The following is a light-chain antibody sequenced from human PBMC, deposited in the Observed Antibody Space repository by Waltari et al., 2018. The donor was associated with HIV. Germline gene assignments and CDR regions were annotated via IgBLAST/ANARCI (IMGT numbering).Light chain of an antibody. CDR3: QQRSNWPRT. J-gene: IGKJ1*01. CDR1: QSVSSY. V-gene: IGKV3-11*01. Sequence: EIVLTQSPATLSLSPGERATHSCRASQSVSSYLAWYRQKPGQAPRLLIDDASNRATGIPARFSGSGSGSDFTLTISSLEPEDFAVYYCQQRSNWPRTFGQGTKVEIK. CDR2: DAS.